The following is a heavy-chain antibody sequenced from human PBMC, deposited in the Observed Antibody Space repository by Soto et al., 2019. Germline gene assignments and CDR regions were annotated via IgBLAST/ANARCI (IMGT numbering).Heavy chain of an antibody. J-gene: IGHJ5*02. D-gene: IGHD3-10*01. CDR1: GGSFSGYY. CDR2: INHSGST. V-gene: IGHV4-34*01. CDR3: ARGRRQDYYGSGSPLRRNWFDP. Sequence: SETLSLTCAVYGGSFSGYYWSWIRQPPGKGLEWIGEINHSGSTNYNPSLKSRVTISVDTSKNQFSLKLSSVTAADTAVYYCARGRRQDYYGSGSPLRRNWFDPWGQGTLVTVSS.